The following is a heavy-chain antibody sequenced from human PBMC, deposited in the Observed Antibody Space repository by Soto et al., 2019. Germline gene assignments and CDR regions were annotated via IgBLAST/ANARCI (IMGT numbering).Heavy chain of an antibody. Sequence: GASVKFSCKASGGTFSSYAISWVRQAPGQGLEWMGGIIPIFGTANYAQKFQGRVTITADESTSTAYMELSSLRSEDTAVYYCARVPQEYDFWSGYTHYYGMDVWGQGTTVTVSS. CDR2: IIPIFGTA. CDR1: GGTFSSYA. CDR3: ARVPQEYDFWSGYTHYYGMDV. V-gene: IGHV1-69*13. J-gene: IGHJ6*02. D-gene: IGHD3-3*01.